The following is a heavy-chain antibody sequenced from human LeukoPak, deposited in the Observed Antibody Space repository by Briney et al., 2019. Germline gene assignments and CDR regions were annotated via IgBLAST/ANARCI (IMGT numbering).Heavy chain of an antibody. CDR2: IYYSGST. V-gene: IGHV4-39*07. CDR1: GGSIGTSNYY. CDR3: ARTNPSFDY. Sequence: KPSETLSLTCTVSGGSIGTSNYYWGWLRQPPGKGLEWIGTIYYSGSTNYNPSLKSRVTISVDTSKNQVSLKLRSVTAADTAVYYCARTNPSFDYWGQGTLVTVSS. J-gene: IGHJ4*02.